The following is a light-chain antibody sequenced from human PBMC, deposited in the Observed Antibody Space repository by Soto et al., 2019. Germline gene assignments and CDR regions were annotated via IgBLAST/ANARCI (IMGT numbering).Light chain of an antibody. V-gene: IGKV3-11*01. J-gene: IGKJ1*01. Sequence: EIVLTQSPATLFLSPGERVTLSCRASQSVSSYLAWYQQRPGQAPRLLIFDAANRATGIPGRFSGGGSGTDFTLTISSLEPEDFAGYYCQQRANWPWTFGQGNKVEIK. CDR2: DAA. CDR3: QQRANWPWT. CDR1: QSVSSY.